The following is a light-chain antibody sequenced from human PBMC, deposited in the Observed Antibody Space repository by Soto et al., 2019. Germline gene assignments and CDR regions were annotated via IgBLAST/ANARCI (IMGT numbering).Light chain of an antibody. J-gene: IGLJ2*01. V-gene: IGLV2-8*01. CDR1: SSDVGGYDY. CDR2: EVT. Sequence: QSALTQPPSASGSPGQSVTISCTGTSSDVGGYDYVSWYQQHPGKAPKLIIYEVTKRPSGVPDRFSGSKSGNTASLTVSGLQAEDDADYYCTSYGGSSNLVFGGGTKLTVL. CDR3: TSYGGSSNLV.